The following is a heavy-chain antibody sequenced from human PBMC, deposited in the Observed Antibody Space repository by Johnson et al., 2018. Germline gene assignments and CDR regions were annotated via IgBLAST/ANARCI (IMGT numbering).Heavy chain of an antibody. Sequence: VQLQESVGGLVQPGGSLRLSCAASGFTFSNAWMNWVRQAPGKGLEWVGRIKRTTDGGTTHYAPPVKGRFNISRDDSKTTLYLQMNSMQTEDTAVYYCTTPGYTPNFQHWGQGTLVTVSS. V-gene: IGHV3-15*07. CDR1: GFTFSNAW. D-gene: IGHD6-13*01. CDR3: TTPGYTPNFQH. J-gene: IGHJ1*01. CDR2: IKRTTDGGTT.